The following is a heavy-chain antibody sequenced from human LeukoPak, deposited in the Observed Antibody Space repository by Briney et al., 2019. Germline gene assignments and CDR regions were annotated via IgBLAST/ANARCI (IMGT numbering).Heavy chain of an antibody. V-gene: IGHV3-64*01. J-gene: IGHJ4*02. CDR1: GFTFSSYA. D-gene: IGHD5/OR15-5a*01. CDR2: ISSNEGST. CDR3: AREGLRAGVFDY. Sequence: GGSLRLSCAASGFTFSSYAMHWVRQAPGKGLEYVSAISSNEGSTYYANSVKGRFTISRDNFKNTLYLQMGSLRAEDMAVYYCAREGLRAGVFDYWGQGSPVSLSS.